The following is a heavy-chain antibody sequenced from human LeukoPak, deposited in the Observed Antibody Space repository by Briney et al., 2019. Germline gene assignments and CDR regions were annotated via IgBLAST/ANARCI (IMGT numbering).Heavy chain of an antibody. Sequence: AASVKVSCKASGYTFTSYGISWVRQAPGQGLEWMGWISAYNGNTNYAQKLQGRVTMTTDKSTSTAYMGLRSLRADDTAVYYCARHAEYGDYEVGWFDPWGQGTLVTVSS. J-gene: IGHJ5*02. D-gene: IGHD4-17*01. CDR1: GYTFTSYG. V-gene: IGHV1-18*01. CDR2: ISAYNGNT. CDR3: ARHAEYGDYEVGWFDP.